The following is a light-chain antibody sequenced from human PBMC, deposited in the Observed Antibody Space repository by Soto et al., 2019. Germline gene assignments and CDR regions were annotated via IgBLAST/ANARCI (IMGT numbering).Light chain of an antibody. V-gene: IGKV4-1*01. CDR1: QSISYSSNNKNS. CDR3: QQYYSTPIT. Sequence: DIVMTQSPDSLAVSLGERVTINCKSSQSISYSSNNKNSLTWYQKKPGQPPKLLIYGASTRESGVPDRFSGSGSGTDFTLTISSLQAEDVAVYYCQQYYSTPITFGQGTRLEIK. CDR2: GAS. J-gene: IGKJ5*01.